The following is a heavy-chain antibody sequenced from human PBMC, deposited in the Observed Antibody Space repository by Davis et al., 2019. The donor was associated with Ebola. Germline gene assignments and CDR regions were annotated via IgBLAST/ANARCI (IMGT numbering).Heavy chain of an antibody. D-gene: IGHD5-18*01. CDR1: GGSISSSHYY. J-gene: IGHJ6*02. CDR3: ARGPSYGSMVYGLDV. Sequence: SETLSLTCTVSGGSISSSHYYWGWIRQPPGKGLEWIGNIYYSGGTYYNPSLKSRVTISVDTSKSHFSLKLNSVTAADTAVYYCARGPSYGSMVYGLDVWGQGTTVTVSS. CDR2: IYYSGGT. V-gene: IGHV4-39*02.